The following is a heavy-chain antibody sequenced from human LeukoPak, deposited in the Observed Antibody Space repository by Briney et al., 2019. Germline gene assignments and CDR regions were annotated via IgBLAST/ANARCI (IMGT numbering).Heavy chain of an antibody. J-gene: IGHJ4*02. CDR3: ARVRGYYDSSGYYEFDY. CDR2: IIPIFGTA. CDR1: GGTFSSYA. V-gene: IGHV1-69*06. Sequence: HGSSVKVSCKASGGTFSSYAISWVRQAPGQGLEWMGGIIPIFGTANYAQKFRGRVTITADKSTSTAYMELSSLRPEDTAVYYCARVRGYYDSSGYYEFDYWGQGTLVTVSS. D-gene: IGHD3-22*01.